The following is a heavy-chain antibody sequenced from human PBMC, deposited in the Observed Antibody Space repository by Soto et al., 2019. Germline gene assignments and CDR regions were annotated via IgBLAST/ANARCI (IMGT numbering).Heavy chain of an antibody. Sequence: EVQLVESGGGLVKPGGSLRLSCAASGFTFSSYSMNWVRQAPGKGLEWVSSISSSSSYIYYADSVKGRFTISRDNAKNSLYLQKNSRRAEDTAVYYCARVVGTTVVIDYWGQGALVTVSS. CDR3: ARVVGTTVVIDY. CDR1: GFTFSSYS. J-gene: IGHJ4*02. CDR2: ISSSSSYI. D-gene: IGHD4-17*01. V-gene: IGHV3-21*01.